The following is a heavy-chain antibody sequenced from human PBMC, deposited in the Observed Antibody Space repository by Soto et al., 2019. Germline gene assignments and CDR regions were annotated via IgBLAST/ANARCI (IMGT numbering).Heavy chain of an antibody. V-gene: IGHV3-30-3*01. CDR3: ARDDSSGYYLSGYFDY. CDR2: ISYDGSNK. Sequence: GGSLRLSCAASGFTFSSYAMHWVRQAPGKGLEWVAVISYDGSNKYYADSVKGRFTISRDNSKNTLYLQMNSLRAEDTAVYYCARDDSSGYYLSGYFDYWGQGTLVTVSS. J-gene: IGHJ4*02. CDR1: GFTFSSYA. D-gene: IGHD3-22*01.